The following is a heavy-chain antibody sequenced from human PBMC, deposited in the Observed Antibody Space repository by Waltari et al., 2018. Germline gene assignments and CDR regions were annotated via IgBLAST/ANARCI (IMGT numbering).Heavy chain of an antibody. CDR1: GGSFSGYY. CDR3: ARGRYCSSTSCFRYAFDI. CDR2: INHSGST. J-gene: IGHJ3*02. Sequence: QVQLQQWGAGLLKPSETLSLTCAVYGGSFSGYYWSWIRQPPGQGLEWSGEINHSGSTNYNPSRKSRVTISVDTSKNQFSLKLSSVTAADTAVYYCARGRYCSSTSCFRYAFDIWGQGTMVTVSS. V-gene: IGHV4-34*01. D-gene: IGHD2-2*01.